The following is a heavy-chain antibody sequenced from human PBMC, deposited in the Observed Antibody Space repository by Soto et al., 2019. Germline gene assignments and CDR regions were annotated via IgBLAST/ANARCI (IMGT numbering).Heavy chain of an antibody. Sequence: GESLKISCKASGYSFTNYWIGWVRQTPGKGLEWMAIIYPGDSDARYRPSFQGQVTISADKSINTAYLQWSSLKASDTAMYYCARSRITGTTWSFDKWGQGTLVTVSS. CDR2: IYPGDSDA. D-gene: IGHD1-20*01. V-gene: IGHV5-51*01. CDR1: GYSFTNYW. CDR3: ARSRITGTTWSFDK. J-gene: IGHJ4*02.